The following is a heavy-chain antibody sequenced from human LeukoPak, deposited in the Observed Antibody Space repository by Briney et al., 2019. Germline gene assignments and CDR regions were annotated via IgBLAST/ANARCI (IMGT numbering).Heavy chain of an antibody. CDR2: ISYDGRSD. CDR3: TKASVAYASNWRFPA. J-gene: IGHJ4*02. V-gene: IGHV3-30*18. D-gene: IGHD5-24*01. CDR1: GFTFSSLG. Sequence: PGGSLRLSCAASGFTFSSLGMHWVRQAPGKGLEWVAVISYDGRSDYYADSVKGRFIISRDSPKNTLYLQMNSLRIEDTAVYYCTKASVAYASNWRFPAWGQGTLVTVSS.